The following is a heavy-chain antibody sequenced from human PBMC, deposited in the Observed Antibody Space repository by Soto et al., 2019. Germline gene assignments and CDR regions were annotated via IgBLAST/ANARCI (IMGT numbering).Heavy chain of an antibody. V-gene: IGHV1-69*13. D-gene: IGHD5-18*01. CDR2: IIPIFGTA. CDR3: ARGGKTAMALDY. Sequence: SVKVSCKASGGTFSSYAISWVRQAPGQGLEWMGGIIPIFGTANYAQKFQGRVTITADESTSTAYMELSSLRSEDTAVYYCARGGKTAMALDYWGQGTLVTVSS. J-gene: IGHJ4*02. CDR1: GGTFSSYA.